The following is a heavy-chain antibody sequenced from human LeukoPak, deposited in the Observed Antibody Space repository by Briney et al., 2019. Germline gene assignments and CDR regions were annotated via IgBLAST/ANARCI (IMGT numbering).Heavy chain of an antibody. CDR1: GYTFTDFY. V-gene: IGHV1-2*02. J-gene: IGHJ4*02. CDR3: ATEERGWYDY. D-gene: IGHD6-19*01. CDR2: INPNSGVT. Sequence: ASVKVSCKASGYTFTDFYTHWVRQAPGQGLEWMGWINPNSGVTNYAQKFQGRVTMTRDTSISTAYMELSRLRSDDTAVYYCATEERGWYDYWGQGTLVTVSS.